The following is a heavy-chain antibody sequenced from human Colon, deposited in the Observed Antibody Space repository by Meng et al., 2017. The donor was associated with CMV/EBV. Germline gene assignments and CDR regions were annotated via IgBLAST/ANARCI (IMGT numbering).Heavy chain of an antibody. D-gene: IGHD5-18*01. V-gene: IGHV3-9*01. CDR3: ARDQGRYTNYVYY. Sequence: SLKISCTTSGFNFDDYAMHWVRQVPGEGLEWVAGIGWNSNSISYADSARGRFTISRDNAKNSLYLQMNSLRVEDSAVYYCARDQGRYTNYVYYWGQGTLITVSS. CDR2: IGWNSNSI. J-gene: IGHJ4*02. CDR1: GFNFDDYA.